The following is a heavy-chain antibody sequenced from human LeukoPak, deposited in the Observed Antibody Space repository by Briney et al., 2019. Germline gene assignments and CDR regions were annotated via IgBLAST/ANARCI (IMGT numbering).Heavy chain of an antibody. J-gene: IGHJ4*02. Sequence: SETMSLTCTVSGDSISRSSYFWAWIRQPPGKGLEWIGSVYSSGSTYYNPSLRSQITISVDTSKNQFSLKLTSVAAADTAMYYCTRDMEYPGAGFDYWGQGIPVTVSS. CDR1: GDSISRSSYF. D-gene: IGHD3-3*01. CDR3: TRDMEYPGAGFDY. CDR2: VYSSGST. V-gene: IGHV4-39*07.